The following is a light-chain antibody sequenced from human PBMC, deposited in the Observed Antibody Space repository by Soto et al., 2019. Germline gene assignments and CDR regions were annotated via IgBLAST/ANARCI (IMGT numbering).Light chain of an antibody. CDR3: QQYNNWART. V-gene: IGKV3-15*01. CDR2: GAS. Sequence: EIVLTQSPGTLSVSPGERATLSCRASQSVSNNLAWYQQKPGQAPRLLIYGASTRATGIPARFSGSGSGTEFTLTISSLQSADFAVYFCQQYNNWARTFGQGTKVDIK. CDR1: QSVSNN. J-gene: IGKJ1*01.